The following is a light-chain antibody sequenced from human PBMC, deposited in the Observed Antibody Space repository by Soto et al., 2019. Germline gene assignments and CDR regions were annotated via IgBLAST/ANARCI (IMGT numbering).Light chain of an antibody. J-gene: IGLJ1*01. CDR1: SSDVGGYDY. CDR3: PAYAGSKLRYV. CDR2: EVS. V-gene: IGLV2-8*01. Sequence: QSALTQPPSASGSPGQSVTISCTGTSSDVGGYDYVSWYQQHPGKAPKLMIYEVSKRPSGVPDRFSGSKSGNTASLTVSGLQAEDEADYYCPAYAGSKLRYVFGTGTKVTVL.